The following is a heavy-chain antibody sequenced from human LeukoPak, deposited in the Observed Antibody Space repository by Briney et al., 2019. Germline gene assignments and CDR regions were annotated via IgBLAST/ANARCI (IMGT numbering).Heavy chain of an antibody. D-gene: IGHD5-24*01. Sequence: GGSLRLSCAASGFTFNTYGLHWVRQAPGKGLEWVGLIASDGRNAFYVDSVKGRFTISRDDSKNTLYLQMNSLRVEDTAVYYCARGEMATMVLDYWGQGTLVTVSS. CDR2: IASDGRNA. J-gene: IGHJ4*02. V-gene: IGHV3-30*04. CDR3: ARGEMATMVLDY. CDR1: GFTFNTYG.